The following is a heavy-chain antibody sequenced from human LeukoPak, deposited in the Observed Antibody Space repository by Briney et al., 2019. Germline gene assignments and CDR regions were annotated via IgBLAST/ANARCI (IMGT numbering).Heavy chain of an antibody. CDR2: ISGSGGST. Sequence: GGSLRLSCAASGFTFINYSMTWVRQAPGKGLEWVSAISGSGGSTYYADSVKGRFTISRDNSKNTLYLQMNSLRAEDTAVYYCAKDGSGSYYYFGIWGQGTMVTVSS. J-gene: IGHJ3*02. D-gene: IGHD3-10*01. CDR1: GFTFINYS. CDR3: AKDGSGSYYYFGI. V-gene: IGHV3-23*01.